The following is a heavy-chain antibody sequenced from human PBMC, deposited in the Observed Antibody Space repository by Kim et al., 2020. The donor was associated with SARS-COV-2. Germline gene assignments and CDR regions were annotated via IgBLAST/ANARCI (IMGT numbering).Heavy chain of an antibody. D-gene: IGHD5-18*01. V-gene: IGHV4-31*02. CDR3: ARRSQLWLAIDY. Sequence: SNPPLKSRVTISVDTSKNQFSLKLSSVTAADTAVYYCARRSQLWLAIDYWGQGTLVTVSS. J-gene: IGHJ4*02.